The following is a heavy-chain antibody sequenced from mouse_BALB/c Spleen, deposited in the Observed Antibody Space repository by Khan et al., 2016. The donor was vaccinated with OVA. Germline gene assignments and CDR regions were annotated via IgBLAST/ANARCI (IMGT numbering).Heavy chain of an antibody. Sequence: QVQLQQSGPELVKPGASVKMSCKASGYTFTDYVINWVKQKTGQGLEWIGDIYPGSGSTYYNEKFKGKAKLTADKSSNTAYMQLSSLTFEGSAVYCCARGGYSVFAYWGQGTLVTVAA. CDR2: IYPGSGST. CDR3: ARGGYSVFAY. V-gene: IGHV1-77*01. D-gene: IGHD1-1*01. CDR1: GYTFTDYV. J-gene: IGHJ3*01.